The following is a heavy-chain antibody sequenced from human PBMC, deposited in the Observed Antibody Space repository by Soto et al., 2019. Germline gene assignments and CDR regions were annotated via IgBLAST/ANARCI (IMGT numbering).Heavy chain of an antibody. V-gene: IGHV1-18*01. Sequence: ASVKVSCKASGYTFTSYGISWVRQAPGQGLEWMGWISAYNGNTNYAQKLQGRVTMTTDTSTSTAYMELRSLRSDDTAVYYCARVLSIGYSGHAHFDYWGQGTLVTVSS. CDR3: ARVLSIGYSGHAHFDY. D-gene: IGHD5-12*01. CDR1: GYTFTSYG. CDR2: ISAYNGNT. J-gene: IGHJ4*02.